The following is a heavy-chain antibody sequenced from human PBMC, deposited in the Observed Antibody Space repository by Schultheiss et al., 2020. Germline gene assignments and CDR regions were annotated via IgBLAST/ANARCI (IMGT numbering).Heavy chain of an antibody. J-gene: IGHJ5*02. D-gene: IGHD6-19*01. Sequence: SQTLSLTCTVSGGSVSSGSYYWSWIRQPPGKGLEWIGYIYYSGSTYYNPSLKSRVTISVDTSKNQFSLKLSSVTAADTAVYYCARRGSGWNRNWFDPWGQGTLVTVYS. CDR3: ARRGSGWNRNWFDP. V-gene: IGHV4-61*01. CDR2: IYYSGST. CDR1: GGSVSSGSYY.